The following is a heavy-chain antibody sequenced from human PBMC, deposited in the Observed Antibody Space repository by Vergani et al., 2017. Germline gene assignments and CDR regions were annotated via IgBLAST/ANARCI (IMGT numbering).Heavy chain of an antibody. V-gene: IGHV4-59*13. CDR3: GRVADFYRLGSRLLDL. CDR2: MYHSGHT. J-gene: IGHJ5*02. D-gene: IGHD3-10*01. Sequence: QVRLQESGPGLVTPSETPSLTCSVSGGSMSGYYWSWIRQPPGKELEWFGYMYHSGHTTYHPSLGTRVTISGETTKKQFSLKLNSVTAADTAVYYCGRVADFYRLGSRLLDLWGQGILVTVSS. CDR1: GGSMSGYY.